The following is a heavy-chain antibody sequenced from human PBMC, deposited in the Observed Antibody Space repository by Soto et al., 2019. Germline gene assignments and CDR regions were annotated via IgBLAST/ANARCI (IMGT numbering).Heavy chain of an antibody. CDR1: GFTFSSYG. CDR3: AKGPRVWSGYYPPNYYYYGMDV. Sequence: PGGSLRLSCAASGFTFSSYGMHWVRQAPGKGLEWVAVISYDGSNKYYADSVKGRFTISRDNSKNTLYLQMNSLRAEDTAVYYCAKGPRVWSGYYPPNYYYYGMDVWGQGTTVTVSS. J-gene: IGHJ6*02. V-gene: IGHV3-30*18. D-gene: IGHD3-3*01. CDR2: ISYDGSNK.